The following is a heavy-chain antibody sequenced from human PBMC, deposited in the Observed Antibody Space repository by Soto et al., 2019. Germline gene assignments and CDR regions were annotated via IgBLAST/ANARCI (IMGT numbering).Heavy chain of an antibody. CDR1: GGSFSGYY. Sequence: SETLSFTCAVYGGSFSGYYWSWIRQPPGKGLEWIGEINHSGSTNYNPSLKSRVTISVDTSKNQFSLKLSSVTAADTAVYYCARRAAMAVKEFDYWGQGTLVTVSS. D-gene: IGHD5-18*01. CDR3: ARRAAMAVKEFDY. J-gene: IGHJ4*02. CDR2: INHSGST. V-gene: IGHV4-34*01.